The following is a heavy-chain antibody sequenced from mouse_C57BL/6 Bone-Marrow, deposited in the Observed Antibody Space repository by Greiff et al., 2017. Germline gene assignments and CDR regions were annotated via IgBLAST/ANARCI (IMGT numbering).Heavy chain of an antibody. V-gene: IGHV1-9*01. D-gene: IGHD2-2*01. CDR1: GYTFTGYW. CDR2: ILPGSGNT. Sequence: VKLQESGAELMKPGASVKLSCKATGYTFTGYWIEWVKQRPGPGLEWIGEILPGSGNTNYNEKFKGKATFTADTSSNTAYMQLSSLTTEDSAIYYCARIYYGYYYDAMDYWGQGTAVTGPS. J-gene: IGHJ4*01. CDR3: ARIYYGYYYDAMDY.